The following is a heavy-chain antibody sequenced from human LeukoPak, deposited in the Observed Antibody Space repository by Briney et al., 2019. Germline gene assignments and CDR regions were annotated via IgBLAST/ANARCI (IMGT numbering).Heavy chain of an antibody. V-gene: IGHV4-39*07. Sequence: SETLSLTCTVSGGSISSSYYYWGWNRQPPGKGLEWIGSIYYSGSTDYNPSLKSRVTISVDTSKNQFSLKLSSVTAAYTAVYYCARAFGYCSSTSCSNWFDPWGQGTLVTVSS. CDR2: IYYSGST. CDR1: GGSISSSYYY. CDR3: ARAFGYCSSTSCSNWFDP. D-gene: IGHD2-2*01. J-gene: IGHJ5*02.